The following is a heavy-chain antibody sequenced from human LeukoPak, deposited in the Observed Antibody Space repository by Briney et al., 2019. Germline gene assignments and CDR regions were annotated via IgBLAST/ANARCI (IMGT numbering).Heavy chain of an antibody. CDR1: GFTFSSSA. V-gene: IGHV3-23*01. CDR3: SYNHFDY. CDR2: ISNNGGYT. J-gene: IGHJ4*02. D-gene: IGHD1-14*01. Sequence: GGSLRLSCAASGFTFSSSAMSWVRQAPGKGLEWVSAISNNGGYTYYADSVQGRFTISRDNSKSTLCLQMNSLRAEDTAVYYCSYNHFDYWGQGALVTVSS.